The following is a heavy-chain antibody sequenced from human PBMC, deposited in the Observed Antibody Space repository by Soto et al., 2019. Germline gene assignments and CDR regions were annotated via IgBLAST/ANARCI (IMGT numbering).Heavy chain of an antibody. J-gene: IGHJ4*02. V-gene: IGHV3-33*01. CDR3: ARSLDIYPFGALDY. Sequence: QVQLVESGGGVVQPGRSLRLSCVASGFTFSRSAMHWVRQAPGKGLEWVAMIWYDGSNKRYVDSVQGRFTISRDNSKNTLFLQMNSLRAEDTAVYYCARSLDIYPFGALDYWGQGTLVTVSS. CDR1: GFTFSRSA. D-gene: IGHD3-16*01. CDR2: IWYDGSNK.